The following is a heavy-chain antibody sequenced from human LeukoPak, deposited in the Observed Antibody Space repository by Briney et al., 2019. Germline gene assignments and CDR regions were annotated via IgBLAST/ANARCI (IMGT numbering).Heavy chain of an antibody. J-gene: IGHJ4*02. CDR2: IYYTGTT. Sequence: SETLSLTCTGSGVSISSSSYYWAWIRQPPGKGLEWIGSIYYTGTTYYNASLKSRVTISVDTSMNQLSLRLISGTAADTAVYCCASVVRGYSGYSGRLIDYWGQGTPVTVSS. CDR3: ASVVRGYSGYSGRLIDY. D-gene: IGHD5-12*01. V-gene: IGHV4-39*01. CDR1: GVSISSSSYY.